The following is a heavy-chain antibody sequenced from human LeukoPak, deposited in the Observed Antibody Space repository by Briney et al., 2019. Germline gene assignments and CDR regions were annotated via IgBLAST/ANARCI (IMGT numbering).Heavy chain of an antibody. CDR2: IYYSGST. D-gene: IGHD2-2*01. Sequence: SETLSLTCTVSGGSISSSSYYWGWIRQPPGKGLEWIGSIYYSGSTYYNPSLKSRVTISVDTSKNQFSLKLSSVTAADTALYYCAGSPAAATPVDYWGQGTLVTVSA. J-gene: IGHJ4*02. CDR1: GGSISSSSYY. V-gene: IGHV4-39*07. CDR3: AGSPAAATPVDY.